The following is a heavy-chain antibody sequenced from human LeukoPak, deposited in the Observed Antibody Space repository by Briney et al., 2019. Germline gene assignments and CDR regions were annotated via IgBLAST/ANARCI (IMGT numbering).Heavy chain of an antibody. V-gene: IGHV1-2*02. CDR1: GYTFTGYY. CDR3: ARDLNVFNAFNI. D-gene: IGHD2-8*01. J-gene: IGHJ3*02. CDR2: INPNRGGT. Sequence: ASVKVSCKASGYTFTGYYMHWVRHAPGQGLEWMGWINPNRGGTNYAQKFQGRVTMTRDTSISTAYMELSRLRSDDTAVYYCARDLNVFNAFNIRGQGTIGTVSS.